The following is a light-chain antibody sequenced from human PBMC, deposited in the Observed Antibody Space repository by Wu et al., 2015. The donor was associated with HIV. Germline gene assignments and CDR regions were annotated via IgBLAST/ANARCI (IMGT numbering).Light chain of an antibody. Sequence: EIVLTQSPVTLSLSPGGRATLSCRASQSVGYYLAWYQQKPGQAPRLLIYGASSRATGIPDRFSGSGSGTDFTLIISRLEPEDFAVYYCHQYDTSPRSFGQGTKLEIK. CDR3: HQYDTSPRS. CDR2: GAS. J-gene: IGKJ2*03. V-gene: IGKV3-20*01. CDR1: QSVGYY.